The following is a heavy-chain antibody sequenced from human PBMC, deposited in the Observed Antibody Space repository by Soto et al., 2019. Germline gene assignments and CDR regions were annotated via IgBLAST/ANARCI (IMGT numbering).Heavy chain of an antibody. V-gene: IGHV3-53*01. J-gene: IGHJ6*02. CDR3: ARDHRAYDSSGYYYYYGMDV. CDR1: GFTVSSNY. D-gene: IGHD3-22*01. CDR2: IYSGGST. Sequence: VGSLRLSCAASGFTVSSNYMSWVRQAPGKGLEWVSVIYSGGSTYYADSVKGRFTISRDNSKNTLYLQMNSLRAEDTAVYYCARDHRAYDSSGYYYYYGMDVWGQGTTVT.